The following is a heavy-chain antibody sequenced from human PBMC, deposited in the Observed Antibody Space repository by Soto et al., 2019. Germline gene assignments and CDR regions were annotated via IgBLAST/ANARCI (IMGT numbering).Heavy chain of an antibody. CDR3: ASMLTGYCSGGSCYPIGNWFDP. CDR1: GXNFTSYW. V-gene: IGHV5-10-1*01. CDR2: IDPSDSYT. J-gene: IGHJ5*02. Sequence: XSLRLSCKGCGXNFTSYWISWVRQMTGKGLEWMGRIDPSDSYTNYSPSFQGDVTISAAKYISTAYLQWRSLKTSDTDMNYRASMLTGYCSGGSCYPIGNWFDPWGQGTLVTVSS. D-gene: IGHD2-15*01.